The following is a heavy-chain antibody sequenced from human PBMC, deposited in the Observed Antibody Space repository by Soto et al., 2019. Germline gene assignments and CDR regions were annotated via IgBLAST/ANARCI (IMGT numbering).Heavy chain of an antibody. CDR1: GFTFSSYN. D-gene: IGHD5-12*01. V-gene: IGHV3-30*03. J-gene: IGHJ3*02. Sequence: QVQLVESGGGVVQPGRSLRLSCAASGFTFSSYNMHWVRQAPGKGLEWVAVILYDGTNKFYADSVKGRFTISKDNAKNTLYLQMNSLRTEDTAVYYCAGEMATMGNAFDIWGQGTMVTVSS. CDR3: AGEMATMGNAFDI. CDR2: ILYDGTNK.